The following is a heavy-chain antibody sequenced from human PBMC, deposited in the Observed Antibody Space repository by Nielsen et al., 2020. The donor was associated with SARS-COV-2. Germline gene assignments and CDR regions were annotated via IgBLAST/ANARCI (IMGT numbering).Heavy chain of an antibody. J-gene: IGHJ4*02. D-gene: IGHD6-13*01. V-gene: IGHV4-38-2*02. Sequence: SETLSLTCTVSGYSISSGYYWGWIRQPPGNGLEWIGSIYHSGSTYYNPSLKSRVTISVDTSKNQFSLKLSSVTAADTAVYYCAREQQRIYDYWGQGTLVTVSS. CDR3: AREQQRIYDY. CDR1: GYSISSGYY. CDR2: IYHSGST.